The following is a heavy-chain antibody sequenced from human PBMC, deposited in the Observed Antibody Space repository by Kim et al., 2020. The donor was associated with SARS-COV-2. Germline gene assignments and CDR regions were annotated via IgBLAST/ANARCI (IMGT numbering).Heavy chain of an antibody. J-gene: IGHJ5*02. D-gene: IGHD1-26*01. V-gene: IGHV3-73*01. Sequence: ASVKGRFTISRDDSKNTAYLQMNSLKTEDTAVYYCTSLRRIVGANHWFDPWGQGTLVTVSS. CDR3: TSLRRIVGANHWFDP.